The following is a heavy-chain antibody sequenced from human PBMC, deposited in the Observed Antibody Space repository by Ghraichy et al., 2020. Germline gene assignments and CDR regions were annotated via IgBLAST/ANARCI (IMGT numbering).Heavy chain of an antibody. J-gene: IGHJ4*02. Sequence: LSLTCAASGFTFSSYAMSWVRQAPGKGLEWVSAISGSGGSTYYADSVKGRFTISRDNSKNTLYLQMNSLRAEDTAIYYCASKGGSSWYFDYWGQGTLVTVSS. D-gene: IGHD6-13*01. V-gene: IGHV3-23*01. CDR1: GFTFSSYA. CDR3: ASKGGSSWYFDY. CDR2: ISGSGGST.